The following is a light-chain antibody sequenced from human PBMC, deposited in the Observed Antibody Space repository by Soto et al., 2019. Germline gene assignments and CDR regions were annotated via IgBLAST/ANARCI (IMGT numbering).Light chain of an antibody. CDR2: EVS. CDR1: SSDVGGYNY. V-gene: IGLV2-8*01. Sequence: QSALTQPPSASGSPGQSVTISCTGTSSDVGGYNYVSWYQQHPGKAPKLMIYEVSKRPSGFPDRFSGSKSGNTASLTISGLQAEDEADYYCCSYAGSYTYVFGTGTKVTVL. CDR3: CSYAGSYTYV. J-gene: IGLJ1*01.